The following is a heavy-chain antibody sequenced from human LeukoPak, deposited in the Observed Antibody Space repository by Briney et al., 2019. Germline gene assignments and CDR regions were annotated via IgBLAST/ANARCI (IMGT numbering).Heavy chain of an antibody. CDR2: IYYSGST. CDR3: TRLNDYAWYFDL. D-gene: IGHD4-17*01. J-gene: IGHJ2*01. Sequence: SETLSLTCTVSGGSISSSGYYWGWIRPPPGQGLEWIGSIYYSGSTYYNPSLKSRVTISVDTSKNQFSRKLSSVTAADTAVYYCTRLNDYAWYFDLWGRGTLVTVSS. CDR1: GGSISSSGYY. V-gene: IGHV4-39*01.